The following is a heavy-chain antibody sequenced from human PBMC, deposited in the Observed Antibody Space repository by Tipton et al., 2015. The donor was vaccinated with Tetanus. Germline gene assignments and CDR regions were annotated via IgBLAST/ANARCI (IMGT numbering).Heavy chain of an antibody. J-gene: IGHJ4*02. CDR2: IIPMFGTE. Sequence: QVQLVQSGAEVKRPGSSVKVSCKASGGTFNSYTITWVRQAPGQGLEWMGGIIPMFGTETYSQDLQGRVSITADESTGTAYMELTNLKSEDTAVYYCARDQNGDFVYWGQGTLVTVSS. D-gene: IGHD4-17*01. CDR1: GGTFNSYT. V-gene: IGHV1-69*01. CDR3: ARDQNGDFVY.